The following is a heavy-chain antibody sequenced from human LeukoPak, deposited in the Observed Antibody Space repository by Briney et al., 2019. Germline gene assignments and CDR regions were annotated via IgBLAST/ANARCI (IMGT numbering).Heavy chain of an antibody. CDR3: ARGITMFGVVNDAFDI. V-gene: IGHV3-74*01. D-gene: IGHD3-3*01. Sequence: GGSLKLSCAASGFTFSSYWMFWVRQAPGKGLVWVSRINSDGSSTSFADSVKGRFTISRDNAKNTLYLQMNSLRAEGTAVYYCARGITMFGVVNDAFDIWGQGTMVTVFS. CDR1: GFTFSSYW. J-gene: IGHJ3*02. CDR2: INSDGSST.